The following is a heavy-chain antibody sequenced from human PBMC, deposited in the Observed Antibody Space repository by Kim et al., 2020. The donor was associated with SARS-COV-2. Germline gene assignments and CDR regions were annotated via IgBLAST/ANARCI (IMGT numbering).Heavy chain of an antibody. V-gene: IGHV7-4-1*02. CDR3: ARDIGHSASNWFDP. CDR1: GYTFTSYA. J-gene: IGHJ5*02. Sequence: ASVKVSCKASGYTFTSYAMNWVRQAPGQGLEWMGWINTNTGNPTYAQGFTGRFVFSLDTSVSTAYLQISSLKAEDTAVYYCARDIGHSASNWFDPWGQGTLVTVSS. CDR2: INTNTGNP. D-gene: IGHD3-16*02.